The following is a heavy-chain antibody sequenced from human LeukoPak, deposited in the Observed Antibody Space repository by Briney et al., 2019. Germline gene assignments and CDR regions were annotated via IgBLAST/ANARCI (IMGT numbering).Heavy chain of an antibody. V-gene: IGHV1-69*04. D-gene: IGHD3-9*01. CDR2: IIPILGIA. CDR1: GGTFSSHA. Sequence: SVTVSCKASGGTFSSHAISWVRQAPGQGLEWMGRIIPILGIANYAQKFQGRVTITADKSTSTAYMELSSLRSEDTAVYYCARDDILTGYPFDYWGQGTLVTVSS. CDR3: ARDDILTGYPFDY. J-gene: IGHJ4*02.